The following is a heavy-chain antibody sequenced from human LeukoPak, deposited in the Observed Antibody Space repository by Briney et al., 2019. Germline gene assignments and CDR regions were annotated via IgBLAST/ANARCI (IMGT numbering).Heavy chain of an antibody. CDR3: AKGYCSSTSCFYFDY. D-gene: IGHD2-2*01. J-gene: IGHJ4*02. CDR1: GFTFSSYA. CDR2: ISGSGGTT. V-gene: IGHV3-23*01. Sequence: GGSLRLSRAASGFTFSSYAMSWVRQAPGKGLEWVSAISGSGGTTYFADSVKGRFTISRDNSKNTLYLQMSSLRAEDTAVYYCAKGYCSSTSCFYFDYWGQGTLVTVSS.